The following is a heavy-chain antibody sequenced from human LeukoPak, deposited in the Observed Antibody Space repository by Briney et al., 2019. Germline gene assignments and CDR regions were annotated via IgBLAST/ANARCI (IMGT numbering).Heavy chain of an antibody. J-gene: IGHJ4*02. CDR3: ARGVFITRTIEYDY. D-gene: IGHD1-7*01. V-gene: IGHV1-46*01. CDR2: INPSGGST. Sequence: ASVKVSCKASGGTFSSYAISSVRQAPGQGVEWMGIINPSGGSTSYAQKFQGRVTMTRDTSTSTVYMELSSLRSEDTAVYYCARGVFITRTIEYDYWGQGTLVTVSS. CDR1: GGTFSSYA.